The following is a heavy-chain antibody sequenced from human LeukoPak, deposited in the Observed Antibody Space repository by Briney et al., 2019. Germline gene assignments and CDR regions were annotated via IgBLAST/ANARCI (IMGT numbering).Heavy chain of an antibody. CDR1: GYTFTGYY. CDR3: ATTYYYDSSGYKPLDY. Sequence: ASVKVSCKASGYTFTGYYMHWVRQAPGQGLEWMGWINPNSGGTNYAQKFQGRVTMTEDTYTDTAYMELSSLRSEDTAVYYCATTYYYDSSGYKPLDYWGQGTLVTVSS. D-gene: IGHD3-22*01. CDR2: INPNSGGT. V-gene: IGHV1-2*02. J-gene: IGHJ4*02.